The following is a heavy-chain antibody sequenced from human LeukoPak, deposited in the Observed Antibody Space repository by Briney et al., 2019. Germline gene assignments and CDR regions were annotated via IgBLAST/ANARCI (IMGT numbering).Heavy chain of an antibody. D-gene: IGHD2-8*01. V-gene: IGHV3-21*06. CDR1: GFIFSDYS. CDR3: ARDSYCPNDVCSDY. J-gene: IGHJ4*02. Sequence: KSGGSLRLSCAASGFIFSDYSMGWVRQAPGKGLEGVSSITTSRDQYHADSVKGRFTVSRANAKSSVYLQMDSLRADDTAVYYCARDSYCPNDVCSDYWGQGVLVTVS. CDR2: ITTSRDQ.